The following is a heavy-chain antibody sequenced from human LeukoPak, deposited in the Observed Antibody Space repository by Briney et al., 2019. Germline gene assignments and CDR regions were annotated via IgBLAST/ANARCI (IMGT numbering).Heavy chain of an antibody. CDR3: ARTYTNNAGYYLY. Sequence: GGSLRLSCAASGLSVSSTFMSWVRQTPGTGLEWVPSVFGGGGTRYADSVMGRFTISRDNSRSTLYLQMNSLRAEDTAVYYCARTYTNNAGYYLYWGRGTLVTVSS. CDR1: GLSVSSTF. D-gene: IGHD3-22*01. CDR2: VFGGGGT. J-gene: IGHJ4*02. V-gene: IGHV3-53*01.